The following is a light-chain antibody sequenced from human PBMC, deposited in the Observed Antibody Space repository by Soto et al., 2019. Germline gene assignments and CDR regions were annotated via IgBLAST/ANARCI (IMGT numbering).Light chain of an antibody. CDR1: QSVGSD. CDR2: GAS. CDR3: QQYNNWPPYT. V-gene: IGKV3-15*01. J-gene: IGKJ2*01. Sequence: IVMTQSPVTLSVSPGDRVTLSCRASQSVGSDLAWYQQRPGQAPRLLIYGASTRATGIPARFSGTGSGTEFTLTISSLQSEDFAIYYCQQYNNWPPYTFGQGTKLEIK.